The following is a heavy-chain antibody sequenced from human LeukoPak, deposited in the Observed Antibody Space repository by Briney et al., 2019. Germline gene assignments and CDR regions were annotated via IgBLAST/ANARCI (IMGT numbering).Heavy chain of an antibody. J-gene: IGHJ3*02. D-gene: IGHD6-13*01. CDR2: ISGSGGTT. CDR1: GFTFSDNA. Sequence: PGGSLRLSCAASGFTFSDNAMSWVRQAPGRGLEWVSTISGSGGTTYYADSVKGRFTISRGNSKNTLYLQMNSLRAEDTAVYYCAKGGSWDGFDIWGQGTMVTVSS. V-gene: IGHV3-23*01. CDR3: AKGGSWDGFDI.